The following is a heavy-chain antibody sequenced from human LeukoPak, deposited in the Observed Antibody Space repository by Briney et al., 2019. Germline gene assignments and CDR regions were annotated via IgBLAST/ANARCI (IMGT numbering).Heavy chain of an antibody. CDR3: ARHSPTDYSSGWYAGFDY. V-gene: IGHV4-39*01. D-gene: IGHD6-19*01. CDR2: IFYSGIT. CDR1: GGSISSSAYY. Sequence: KPSETLSLTCTVSGGSISSSAYYWAWIRQPPGKGLEWIGSIFYSGITFYNPSLKSRVTISVHTSNNQFSLQLTSVTAADTALYFCARHSPTDYSSGWYAGFDYWGQGTQVTVFS. J-gene: IGHJ4*02.